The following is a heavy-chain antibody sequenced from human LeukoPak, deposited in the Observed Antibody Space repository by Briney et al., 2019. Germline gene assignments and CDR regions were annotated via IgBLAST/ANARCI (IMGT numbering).Heavy chain of an antibody. Sequence: PGGSLRLSCAASGFTFSSYWMHWVRQAPGKGLVWVSRINSDGSSTSYADSVKGRFTISGDNAKNTLYLQMNSLRAEDTAVYYCARDRYCSSTSCYSWFDPWGQGTLVTVSS. D-gene: IGHD2-2*01. J-gene: IGHJ5*02. CDR3: ARDRYCSSTSCYSWFDP. V-gene: IGHV3-74*01. CDR2: INSDGSST. CDR1: GFTFSSYW.